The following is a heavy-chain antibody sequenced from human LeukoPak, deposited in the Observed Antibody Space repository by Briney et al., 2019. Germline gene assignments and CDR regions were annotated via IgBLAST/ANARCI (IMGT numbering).Heavy chain of an antibody. CDR2: MNPNSGNT. CDR3: ARVGLVQRYYYYYYMDV. J-gene: IGHJ6*03. CDR1: GYTFTSYD. D-gene: IGHD3/OR15-3a*01. Sequence: ASVKVSCKASGYTFTSYDINWVRQATGQGLEWMGWMNPNSGNTGYAQKFQGRVTITRNTSISTAYMELSSLRSEDTAVYYCARVGLVQRYYYYYYMDVWGKGTTVTVSS. V-gene: IGHV1-8*03.